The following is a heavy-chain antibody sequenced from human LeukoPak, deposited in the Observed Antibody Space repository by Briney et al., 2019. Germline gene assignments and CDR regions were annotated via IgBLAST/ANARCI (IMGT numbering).Heavy chain of an antibody. CDR3: ASYYYDSSGYYYPLDY. CDR2: IIPIFGIA. V-gene: IGHV1-69*04. Sequence: SVKVSCKASGGTFSSYAISWVRQAPGQGLEWMGRIIPIFGIANYEQKFQGRVTITADKSTSTAYMELSSLRSEDTAVYYCASYYYDSSGYYYPLDYWGQGTLVTVSS. CDR1: GGTFSSYA. J-gene: IGHJ4*02. D-gene: IGHD3-22*01.